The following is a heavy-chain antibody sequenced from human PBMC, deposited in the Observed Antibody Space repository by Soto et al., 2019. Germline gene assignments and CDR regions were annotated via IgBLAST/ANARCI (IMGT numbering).Heavy chain of an antibody. CDR2: TYYRPKWHN. Sequence: PSQTLSLTCAISGDSVSSNSAAWNWIRQSPSRGLEWLGRTYYRPKWHNDYAVSVKSRITINPDTSKNQFSLQLNSVTPEDTAVYYCARDRLLGIAVAGNWFDPWGQGTLVTVSS. D-gene: IGHD6-19*01. J-gene: IGHJ5*02. CDR1: GDSVSSNSAA. CDR3: ARDRLLGIAVAGNWFDP. V-gene: IGHV6-1*01.